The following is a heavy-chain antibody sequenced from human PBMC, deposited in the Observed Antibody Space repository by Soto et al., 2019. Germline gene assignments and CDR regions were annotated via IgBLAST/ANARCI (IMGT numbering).Heavy chain of an antibody. CDR3: ARVPSDTFHYFDY. J-gene: IGHJ4*02. D-gene: IGHD3-16*01. Sequence: GGSLRLSCGASGFTVSTYYMSWVRQAPGKGLEWVSVIYSAGSADFADSVKGRFTVSRDNSKNTLYLQMSSLRAEDTAVYYCARVPSDTFHYFDYRGQGTLVTVSS. CDR2: IYSAGSA. V-gene: IGHV3-66*01. CDR1: GFTVSTYY.